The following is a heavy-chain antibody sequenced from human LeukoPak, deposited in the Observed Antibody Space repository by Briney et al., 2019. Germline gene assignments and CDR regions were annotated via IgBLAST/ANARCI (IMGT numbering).Heavy chain of an antibody. V-gene: IGHV1-24*01. CDR1: GYTLTELS. CDR2: FDLEDGET. D-gene: IGHD5-12*01. CDR3: ATAPKWLRLAFDI. Sequence: ASVKVSCKVSGYTLTELSMHWVRQAPGKGLEWMGGFDLEDGETIYAQKFQGRVTMTEDTSTDTAYMELGSLRSEDTAVYYCATAPKWLRLAFDIWGQGTMVTVSS. J-gene: IGHJ3*02.